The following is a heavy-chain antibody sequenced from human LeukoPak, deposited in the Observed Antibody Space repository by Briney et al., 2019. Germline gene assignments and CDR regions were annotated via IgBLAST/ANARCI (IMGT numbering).Heavy chain of an antibody. J-gene: IGHJ4*02. D-gene: IGHD4-17*01. V-gene: IGHV4-4*07. CDR1: GGSFNSYY. CDR2: IHTSGST. CDR3: ARDIVYLIDEDYG. Sequence: SETLSLTCTVSGGSFNSYYWSWLRQPAGKGLEWIGRIHTSGSTDYSPSLQSRVTISVDMSKKQSSLNLSSVTAADTAVYYCARDIVYLIDEDYGWGQGTLVTVSS.